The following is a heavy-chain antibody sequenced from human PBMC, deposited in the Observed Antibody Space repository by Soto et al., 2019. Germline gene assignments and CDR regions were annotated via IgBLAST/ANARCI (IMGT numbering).Heavy chain of an antibody. Sequence: EVQLVESGGGLVQPGRSLTLSCAASGFTFGDYAMHWLRQVPGKGLEWVSGVNWNSASLAYADSVKGRFTITRDNAKNSRHWQLSSLGPADTAFYYGAEDGDSGRYSVACLANWGQGTLVVVSS. V-gene: IGHV3-9*01. D-gene: IGHD1-26*01. CDR1: GFTFGDYA. J-gene: IGHJ1*01. CDR2: VNWNSASL. CDR3: AEDGDSGRYSVACLAN.